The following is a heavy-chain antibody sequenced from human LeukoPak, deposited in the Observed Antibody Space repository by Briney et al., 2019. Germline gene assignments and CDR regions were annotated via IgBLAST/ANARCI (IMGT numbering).Heavy chain of an antibody. CDR3: AKPISGGLAVTADWFAP. D-gene: IGHD6-19*01. Sequence: GGSLRLSCEASGFAFSFFAMSWLRQAPGKGLERVSTINANSGTRSYAASVRGRFTISRDNSKNTLYLQLNTLRADDTAVYYCAKPISGGLAVTADWFAPWGQGTLVVVSS. V-gene: IGHV3-23*01. CDR2: INANSGTR. CDR1: GFAFSFFA. J-gene: IGHJ5*01.